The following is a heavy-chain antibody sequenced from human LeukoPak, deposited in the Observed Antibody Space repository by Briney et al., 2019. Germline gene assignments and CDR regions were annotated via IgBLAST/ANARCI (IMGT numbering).Heavy chain of an antibody. J-gene: IGHJ3*02. V-gene: IGHV4-34*01. Sequence: SETLSLTCAVYGGSFSGYYWSWIRQPPGKGLEWIGEINHSGSTNYNPSLKSRVTISVGTSKNQFSLKLSSVTAADTAVYYCARGLRYSGSYYFAFDIWGQGTMVTVSS. CDR3: ARGLRYSGSYYFAFDI. CDR2: INHSGST. D-gene: IGHD1-26*01. CDR1: GGSFSGYY.